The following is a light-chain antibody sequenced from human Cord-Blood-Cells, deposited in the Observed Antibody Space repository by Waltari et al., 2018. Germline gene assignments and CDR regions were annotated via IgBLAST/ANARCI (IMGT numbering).Light chain of an antibody. Sequence: DIQMTQSPSSLSASVGDRVTITCQASQSISSYLNWYQQKPGKAPKLLIYAASSLQSGVPSRFSGSRSGTDVTLTISSLQPEGFATYYCQQSYSTPYTFGQGTKLDIK. CDR2: AAS. J-gene: IGKJ2*01. CDR1: QSISSY. CDR3: QQSYSTPYT. V-gene: IGKV1-39*01.